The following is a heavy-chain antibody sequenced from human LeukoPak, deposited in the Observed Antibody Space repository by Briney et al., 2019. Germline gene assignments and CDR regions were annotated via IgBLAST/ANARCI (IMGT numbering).Heavy chain of an antibody. V-gene: IGHV4-59*01. CDR2: IYYNGGT. CDR3: ARRGQLPAD. Sequence: SETLSLTCTVSGDSISRYYWSWIRQPPGKGLEWIGYIYYNGGTNYNPSLKSRVTISVDTSKNQCSLKLSSVTAADTAVYYCARRGQLPADWGQGTLVTVSS. D-gene: IGHD2-2*01. CDR1: GDSISRYY. J-gene: IGHJ4*02.